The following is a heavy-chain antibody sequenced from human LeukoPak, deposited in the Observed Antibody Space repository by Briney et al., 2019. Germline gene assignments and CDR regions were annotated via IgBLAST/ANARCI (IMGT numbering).Heavy chain of an antibody. CDR1: GYTFTSYG. D-gene: IGHD5-12*01. J-gene: IGHJ4*02. V-gene: IGHV1-18*01. CDR2: ISAYNGNT. Sequence: ASVKVSCKASGYTFTSYGISWVRQAPGQGLEWMGWISAYNGNTNYAQKLQGRVTMTTDTSTSTAYMELRSLRSDDTAVYYCAREAPYSGYNVGGGRPCDYWGQGTLVTVSS. CDR3: AREAPYSGYNVGGGRPCDY.